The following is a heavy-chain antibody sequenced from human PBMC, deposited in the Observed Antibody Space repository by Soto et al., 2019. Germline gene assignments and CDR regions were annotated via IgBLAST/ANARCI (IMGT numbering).Heavy chain of an antibody. Sequence: GGCLRLSCSASGFTVNSYAMNWVRQAPGKGLEFVSAISSYGADTYYADSVKRRFAISRDNSKNTLYLQMSGLRAEVTALYYCVKEGYMRSDWYGQFDYWGQGARVTVSS. CDR2: ISSYGADT. J-gene: IGHJ4*02. V-gene: IGHV3-64D*06. D-gene: IGHD6-19*01. CDR3: VKEGYMRSDWYGQFDY. CDR1: GFTVNSYA.